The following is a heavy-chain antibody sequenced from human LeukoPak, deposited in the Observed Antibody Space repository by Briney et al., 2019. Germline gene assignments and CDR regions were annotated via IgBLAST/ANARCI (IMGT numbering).Heavy chain of an antibody. CDR1: GGSFSGYY. D-gene: IGHD3-3*01. Sequence: SETLSLTCAVYGGSFSGYYWAWIRQPPGKGLEWIGTIYYSGSSYYNPSLKSRLTISIDTSKNHFSLKLTSVTAADTAVYYCARELENTIFGVISRWFDPWGQGALVTVSP. CDR3: ARELENTIFGVISRWFDP. J-gene: IGHJ5*02. CDR2: IYYSGSS. V-gene: IGHV4-34*01.